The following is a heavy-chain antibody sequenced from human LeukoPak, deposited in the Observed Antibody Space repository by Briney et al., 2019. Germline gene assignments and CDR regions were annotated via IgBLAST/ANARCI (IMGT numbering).Heavy chain of an antibody. J-gene: IGHJ6*02. V-gene: IGHV3-23*01. Sequence: PGGSLRLSCGASGFTFSSYAMSWVRQARGKGVEGVSAISGSGGSTYYADSVKGRFTISRDNSQNTLYLQMNSLRAEDTAVYYCARAGRDGYYDYYYGMDVWGQGTTVTVSS. CDR1: GFTFSSYA. CDR2: ISGSGGST. CDR3: ARAGRDGYYDYYYGMDV. D-gene: IGHD5-24*01.